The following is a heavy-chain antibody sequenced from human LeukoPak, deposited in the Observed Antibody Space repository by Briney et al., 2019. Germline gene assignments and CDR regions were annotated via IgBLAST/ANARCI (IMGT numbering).Heavy chain of an antibody. CDR2: ISNSGGRT. J-gene: IGHJ4*02. Sequence: PGGSLRLSCAASGFTFTTFYMSWVRQAPGKGLEWVSGISNSGGRTFYADSVKGRFTISRDDSKNTLYQQMNSLRAEDAAVYFCAKDRHNWGLDYWGQGTLVTVSS. V-gene: IGHV3-23*01. D-gene: IGHD7-27*01. CDR3: AKDRHNWGLDY. CDR1: GFTFTTFY.